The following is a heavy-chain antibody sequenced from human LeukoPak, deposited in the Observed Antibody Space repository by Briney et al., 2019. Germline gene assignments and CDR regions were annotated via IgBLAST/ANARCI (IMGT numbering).Heavy chain of an antibody. CDR3: ARKKIVVVAATVYYGMDV. J-gene: IGHJ6*02. CDR1: GYTFTSYD. CDR2: MNPNSGNT. D-gene: IGHD2-15*01. V-gene: IGHV1-8*01. Sequence: GASVKVSCKASGYTFTSYDINWVRQATGQGLGWMGWMNPNSGNTGYAQKFQGRVTMTRNTSISTAYMELSSLRSEDTAVYYCARKKIVVVAATVYYGMDVWGQGTTVTVSS.